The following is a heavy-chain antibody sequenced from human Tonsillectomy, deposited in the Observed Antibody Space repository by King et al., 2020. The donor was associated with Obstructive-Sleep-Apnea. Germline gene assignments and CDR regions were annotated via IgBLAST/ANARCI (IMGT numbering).Heavy chain of an antibody. J-gene: IGHJ5*02. D-gene: IGHD5-12*01. CDR3: ARVPPVANTVKAWFDP. CDR2: INTRTGNP. V-gene: IGHV7-4-1*02. Sequence: QLVQSGPELKKPGASVKVSCKTSGYIFTNYALNWVRQAPGQGLEWMGWINTRTGNPTYAQDFTGRFVFSVDASVSTAYLQITSLKAEDTALYYCARVPPVANTVKAWFDPWGLGTLVTVSS. CDR1: GYIFTNYA.